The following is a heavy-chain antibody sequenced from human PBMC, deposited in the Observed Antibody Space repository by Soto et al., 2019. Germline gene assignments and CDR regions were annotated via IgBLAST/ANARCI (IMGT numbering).Heavy chain of an antibody. CDR1: GGTFSTCA. CDR3: ASGIQLWLRRINNGYSG. D-gene: IGHD5-18*01. Sequence: QVQLVQSGAEVKKPESSVKVSCKAPGGTFSTCAISWVRQAPGQGLEWMGGIIPMFGTANYAQRFQDRVTITADESTNTAYRELSSLRSEDTAVYFCASGIQLWLRRINNGYSGWGQGTLVTVSS. CDR2: IIPMFGTA. J-gene: IGHJ4*02. V-gene: IGHV1-69*12.